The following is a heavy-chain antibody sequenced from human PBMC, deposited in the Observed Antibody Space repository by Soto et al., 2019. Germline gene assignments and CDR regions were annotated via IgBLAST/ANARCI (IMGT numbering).Heavy chain of an antibody. CDR3: ARVLIESEVVVPAASWFDP. CDR1: GGTFSSYT. J-gene: IGHJ5*02. D-gene: IGHD2-2*01. V-gene: IGHV1-69*02. CDR2: IIPILGIA. Sequence: QVQLVQSGAEVKKPGSSVKVSCKASGGTFSSYTISWVRQAPGQGLEWMGRIIPILGIANYAQKFQGRVTIHADKSTSTAYMELSSLRSEDTAVYYCARVLIESEVVVPAASWFDPWGQGTLVTVSS.